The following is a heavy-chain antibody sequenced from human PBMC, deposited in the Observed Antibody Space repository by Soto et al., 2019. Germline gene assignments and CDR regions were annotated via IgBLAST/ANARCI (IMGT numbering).Heavy chain of an antibody. Sequence: GGSLRLSCAASGFTFSSYAMSWVRQAPGKGLEWVSAISGSGGSTYYADSVKGRFTISRDNSKNTLYLQMNSLRAEDTAVYYCAKVPSIVVVVAANFDYWGQGTLVTVSS. CDR1: GFTFSSYA. CDR2: ISGSGGST. D-gene: IGHD2-15*01. V-gene: IGHV3-23*01. CDR3: AKVPSIVVVVAANFDY. J-gene: IGHJ4*02.